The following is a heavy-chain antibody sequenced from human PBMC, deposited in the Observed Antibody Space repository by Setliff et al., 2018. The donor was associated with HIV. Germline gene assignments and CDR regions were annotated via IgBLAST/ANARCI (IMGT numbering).Heavy chain of an antibody. CDR2: IPHNGGT. D-gene: IGHD4-17*01. Sequence: PSETLSLTCAVSGYSIGSGSFWGWIRQPPGKGLEWIATIPHNGGTYYNPDPSLTGRVTISGDTSKNQFSLKLAFVTAADTAVYYCARYSTLTTNFDYWGQGTLVTVSS. V-gene: IGHV4-38-2*01. J-gene: IGHJ4*02. CDR1: GYSIGSGSF. CDR3: ARYSTLTTNFDY.